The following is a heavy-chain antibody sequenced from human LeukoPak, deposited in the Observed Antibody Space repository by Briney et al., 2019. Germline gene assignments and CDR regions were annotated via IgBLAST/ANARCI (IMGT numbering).Heavy chain of an antibody. CDR3: ATNLGIEVAGGAFDL. V-gene: IGHV1-24*01. CDR2: FDPEDGKT. CDR1: SYSLTELS. D-gene: IGHD6-19*01. Sequence: ASVKVSCKVSSYSLTELSMHWVRQAPGKGLEWMGGFDPEDGKTIYAQRLQGRVTMTEDTSTDTAYMQLRSLISEDSAVYYCATNLGIEVAGGAFDLWVQGTVVTVSS. J-gene: IGHJ3*01.